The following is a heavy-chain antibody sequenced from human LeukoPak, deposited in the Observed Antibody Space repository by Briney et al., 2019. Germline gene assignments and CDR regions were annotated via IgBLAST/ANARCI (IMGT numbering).Heavy chain of an antibody. V-gene: IGHV4-34*01. Sequence: SETLSLTCAVYGETLNSYYWSWVLQPPGEGLEWIGEIYESGTTEYNPSLKSRVTISMVPSKQQFSLSLSSVTAADTAVYYCARGAWATRLGSWGLGTPVIVSS. J-gene: IGHJ4*02. D-gene: IGHD2-15*01. CDR1: GETLNSYY. CDR2: IYESGTT. CDR3: ARGAWATRLGS.